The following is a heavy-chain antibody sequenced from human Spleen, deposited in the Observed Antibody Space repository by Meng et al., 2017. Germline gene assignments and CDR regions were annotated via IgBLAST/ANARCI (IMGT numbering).Heavy chain of an antibody. D-gene: IGHD3-22*01. CDR3: ARQDSSGYYYFQH. CDR2: ISRSGSTI. J-gene: IGHJ1*01. V-gene: IGHV3-48*03. Sequence: GESLKISCAASGFSFSSYEMNWVRQAPGKGLEWVSYISRSGSTIYYADSVKGRFTISRDSAKNSLYLQMNSLRAEDTAVYYCARQDSSGYYYFQHWGQGTLVTVSS. CDR1: GFSFSSYE.